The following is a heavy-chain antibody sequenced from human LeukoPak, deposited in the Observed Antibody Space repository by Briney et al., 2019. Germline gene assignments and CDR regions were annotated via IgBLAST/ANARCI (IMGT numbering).Heavy chain of an antibody. CDR1: GFTFSCHG. V-gene: IGHV3-33*06. CDR3: AKDTDGYNLSVDF. CDR2: IWYNGNNK. J-gene: IGHJ4*02. Sequence: PGGSLRLSCAACGFTFSCHGMHWVRQAPGKGLEWVAVIWYNGNNKYYADSVKGRFTISRDNSENTLYLQMNSLRAEDTAVYYCAKDTDGYNLSVDFWGQGTLVTVSS. D-gene: IGHD5-24*01.